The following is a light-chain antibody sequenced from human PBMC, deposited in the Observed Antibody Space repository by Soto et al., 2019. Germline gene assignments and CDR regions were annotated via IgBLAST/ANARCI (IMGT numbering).Light chain of an antibody. CDR1: QSISSW. V-gene: IGKV1-5*01. CDR3: QQYNSYWT. CDR2: DAS. J-gene: IGKJ1*01. Sequence: DIQMTQSRSTLSASVGPRLTITCRASQSISSWLAWYQQKPGKAPKLLIYDASSLESGVPSRFSGSGSGTEFTLTISSLQPDDFATYYCQQYNSYWTFGQGTKVDIK.